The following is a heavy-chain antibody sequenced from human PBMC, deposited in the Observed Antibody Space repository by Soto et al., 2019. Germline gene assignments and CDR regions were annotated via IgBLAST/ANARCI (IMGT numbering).Heavy chain of an antibody. CDR2: IGSSESSI. CDR3: VRGDSSGWDFDY. Sequence: EVQLVESGGGLVQPGGSLRLSCAASKFTLSDYNMNWVRQAPGKGLEWISYIGSSESSIYYADSVKDRFVIYRDNAEKSLYLQMNSLRDEDTAVYYCVRGDSSGWDFDYWGQGTLVTVSS. D-gene: IGHD6-19*01. CDR1: KFTLSDYN. V-gene: IGHV3-48*02. J-gene: IGHJ4*02.